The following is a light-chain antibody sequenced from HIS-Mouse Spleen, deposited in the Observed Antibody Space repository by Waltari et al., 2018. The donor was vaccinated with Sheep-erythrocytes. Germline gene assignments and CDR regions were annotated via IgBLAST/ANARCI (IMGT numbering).Light chain of an antibody. CDR3: CSYAGSYNHV. J-gene: IGLJ1*01. CDR1: SSDVGGYNY. V-gene: IGLV2-11*01. CDR2: DVS. Sequence: QSALTQPRSVSGSPGQSVTISCTGPSSDVGGYNYVSWYQQHPGKAPNLMINDVSKRPSGVPDRFSGSKSGNTASLTISGLQAEDEADYYCCSYAGSYNHVFATGTKVTVL.